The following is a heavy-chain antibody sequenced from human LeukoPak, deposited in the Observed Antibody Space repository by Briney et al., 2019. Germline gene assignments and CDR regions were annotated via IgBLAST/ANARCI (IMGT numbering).Heavy chain of an antibody. Sequence: GGSLRLSCTASGFTFGDYTITWIRQAPGKGLEWVGFIRKKADGGTPEYAASVKGRFIISSDDSKSIAYLQMNSLRTDDTAVYYCTRDPPTRYWGQGTLVSVSS. V-gene: IGHV3-49*03. D-gene: IGHD1-26*01. CDR1: GFTFGDYT. J-gene: IGHJ4*02. CDR2: IRKKADGGTP. CDR3: TRDPPTRY.